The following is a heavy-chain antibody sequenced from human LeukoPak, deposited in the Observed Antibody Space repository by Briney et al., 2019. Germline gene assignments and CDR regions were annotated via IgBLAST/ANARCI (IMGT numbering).Heavy chain of an antibody. J-gene: IGHJ4*02. CDR1: GFTFSSYA. Sequence: GGSLRLSCAASGFTFSSYAMNWVRQAPGKGLEWVAVISYDGSNKYYADSVKGRFTISRDNSKNTLYLQMNSLRAEDTAVYYCARASGYYDSSGFFDYWGQGTLVTVSS. CDR2: ISYDGSNK. V-gene: IGHV3-30-3*01. D-gene: IGHD3-22*01. CDR3: ARASGYYDSSGFFDY.